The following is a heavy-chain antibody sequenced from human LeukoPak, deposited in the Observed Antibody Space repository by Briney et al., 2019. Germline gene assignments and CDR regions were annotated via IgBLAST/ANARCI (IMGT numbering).Heavy chain of an antibody. CDR2: IYYSGRT. CDR3: ARVRDGDYGCIGFDP. CDR1: GGSFSSGGYY. D-gene: IGHD4-23*01. Sequence: PSQTLSLTCTVSGGSFSSGGYYWSWIRQHPGKGLEWIGYIYYSGRTYYNPSLKSRVTISVDTSKNQFSLKLSSVTAADTAVYHCARVRDGDYGCIGFDPWGQGTLVTVSS. J-gene: IGHJ5*02. V-gene: IGHV4-31*03.